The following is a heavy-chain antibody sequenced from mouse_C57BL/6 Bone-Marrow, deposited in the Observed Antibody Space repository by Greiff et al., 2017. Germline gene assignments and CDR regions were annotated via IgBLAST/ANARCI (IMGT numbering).Heavy chain of an antibody. CDR2: ISYDGSN. CDR1: GYSITSGYY. V-gene: IGHV3-6*01. Sequence: EVKLMESGPGLVKPSQSLSLTCSVTGYSITSGYYWNWIRQFPGNKLEWMGYISYDGSNNYNPSLKNRISFTRDTSKNQFFLKLNSVTTEDTATYYCARESPYYGSSYVDYWGQGTTLTVSS. D-gene: IGHD1-1*01. CDR3: ARESPYYGSSYVDY. J-gene: IGHJ2*01.